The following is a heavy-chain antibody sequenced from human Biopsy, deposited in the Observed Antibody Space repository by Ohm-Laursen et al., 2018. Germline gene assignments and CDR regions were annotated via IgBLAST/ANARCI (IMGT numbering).Heavy chain of an antibody. Sequence: SLRLSCSASGFIFDDYAMHWVRQAPGKGLEWVSGISWDSGRIDYADSVKGRFTISRDDSKQMVHLEINSLTADDTAVYYCVKQWGGYNFDSWGQGTLVTVSS. D-gene: IGHD1-14*01. J-gene: IGHJ5*01. V-gene: IGHV3-9*01. CDR1: GFIFDDYA. CDR2: ISWDSGRI. CDR3: VKQWGGYNFDS.